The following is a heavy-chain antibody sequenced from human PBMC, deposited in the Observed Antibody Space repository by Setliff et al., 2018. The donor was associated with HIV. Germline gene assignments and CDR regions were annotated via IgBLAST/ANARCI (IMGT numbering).Heavy chain of an antibody. D-gene: IGHD2-15*01. J-gene: IGHJ6*03. V-gene: IGHV4-31*03. CDR2: IYHNGST. CDR3: ARGGGSRAATSSYYYMDV. CDR1: GDSVNDRSYY. Sequence: PSETLSLTCTVSGDSVNDRSYYWGWIRQHPGKGLEWIGYIYHNGSTYYNPSLKSRLIISVDTSKNQFSLKLSSVTAADTAVYYCARGGGSRAATSSYYYMDVWGKGTTVTGS.